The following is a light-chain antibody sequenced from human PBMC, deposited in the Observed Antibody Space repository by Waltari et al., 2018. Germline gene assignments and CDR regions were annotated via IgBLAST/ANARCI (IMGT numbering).Light chain of an antibody. CDR3: QQYNNWHTWT. CDR2: GAS. Sequence: EIVMTQSPATLSVSPGDRATLSCRASQRVSSNLAWYQQKPGQAPRLLIYGASTRATGIPARFSGSGSGTEFTLTISSLQSEDFAVYYCQQYNNWHTWTFGQGTKVEIK. CDR1: QRVSSN. J-gene: IGKJ1*01. V-gene: IGKV3-15*01.